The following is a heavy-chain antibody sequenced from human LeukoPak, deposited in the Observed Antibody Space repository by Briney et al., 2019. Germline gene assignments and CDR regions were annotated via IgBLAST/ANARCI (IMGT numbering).Heavy chain of an antibody. V-gene: IGHV4-38-2*02. CDR1: GYSISSGYY. Sequence: SETLSLTCTVSGYSISSGYYWGWIRQPPGKGLEWIGSMYHSGNTYYNPSLKSRVTMSVDTSKNHFSLKLSSVTAADTALYFCARIRGGITPIDYWGQGTLVTVSS. CDR3: ARIRGGITPIDY. J-gene: IGHJ4*02. CDR2: MYHSGNT. D-gene: IGHD3-3*01.